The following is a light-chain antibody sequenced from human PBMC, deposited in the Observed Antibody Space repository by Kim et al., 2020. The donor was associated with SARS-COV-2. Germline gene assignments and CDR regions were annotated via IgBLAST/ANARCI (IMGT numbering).Light chain of an antibody. CDR1: QDISSW. Sequence: DIQMTQSPSSVSASVGDRVTITCRASQDISSWLAWYQQKPGKAPKVLIYEASNLQSGVPSRFSGSGSGTDFTLTINGLQPEDFATYYCQQTHGFPLTFGGGTKVEIK. V-gene: IGKV1D-12*01. J-gene: IGKJ4*01. CDR3: QQTHGFPLT. CDR2: EAS.